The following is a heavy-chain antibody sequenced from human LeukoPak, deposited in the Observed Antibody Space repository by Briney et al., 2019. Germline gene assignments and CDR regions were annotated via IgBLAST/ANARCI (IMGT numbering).Heavy chain of an antibody. D-gene: IGHD6-19*01. CDR2: INHSGST. Sequence: SETLSLTCAVYGGSFSGYYWSWIRQPPGKGLEWIGEINHSGSTNYNPSLKSRVTISVDTSKNQFSLKLSSVTAADTAVYYCAREQWLVPDYWGQGTLVTVSS. J-gene: IGHJ4*02. CDR3: AREQWLVPDY. V-gene: IGHV4-34*01. CDR1: GGSFSGYY.